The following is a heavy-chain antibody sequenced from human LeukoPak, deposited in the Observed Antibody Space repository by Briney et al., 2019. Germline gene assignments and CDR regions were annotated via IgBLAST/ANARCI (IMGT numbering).Heavy chain of an antibody. CDR3: ARLYSSGWYRNFDY. CDR2: ISSSGSTI. D-gene: IGHD6-19*01. Sequence: PGGSLRLSCAASGFTFSSYEMNWVRQAPGKGLEWVSYISSSGSTIYYADSVKGRFTISRDNAKNSLYLQMNSLRAADTAVYYCARLYSSGWYRNFDYWGQGTLVTVSS. J-gene: IGHJ4*02. V-gene: IGHV3-48*03. CDR1: GFTFSSYE.